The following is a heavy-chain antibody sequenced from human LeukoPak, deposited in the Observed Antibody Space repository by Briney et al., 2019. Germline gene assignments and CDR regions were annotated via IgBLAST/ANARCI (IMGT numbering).Heavy chain of an antibody. D-gene: IGHD6-13*01. Sequence: PSETLSLTCTVSGDSISSSSYYWGCIRQPPGKRLEWMGIIYYSGSTYYNPSLKSRVTISVDTSNNQFSLKLSSVTAADTAVYYCARLAYSSSWYLGAFDIWGQGTMVTVSS. CDR2: IYYSGST. V-gene: IGHV4-39*01. CDR3: ARLAYSSSWYLGAFDI. CDR1: GDSISSSSYY. J-gene: IGHJ3*02.